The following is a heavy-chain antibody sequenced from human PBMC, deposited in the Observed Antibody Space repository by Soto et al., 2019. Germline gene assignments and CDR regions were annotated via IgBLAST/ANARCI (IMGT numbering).Heavy chain of an antibody. Sequence: QVQLVQSGAEVKKPGSSVKVSCKASGDTFSSYAISWVRQAPGQGLEWMGGIIPIFGTANYAQKFQGRVTITAGDSTSTAYMELSSLRSEDTAVYYCARDGSGYRSRASPMDVWGQGTTVTVAS. J-gene: IGHJ6*02. V-gene: IGHV1-69*01. CDR3: ARDGSGYRSRASPMDV. CDR1: GDTFSSYA. CDR2: IIPIFGTA. D-gene: IGHD3-22*01.